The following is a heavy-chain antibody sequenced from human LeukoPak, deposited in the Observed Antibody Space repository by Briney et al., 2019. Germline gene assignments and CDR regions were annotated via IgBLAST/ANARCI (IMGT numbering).Heavy chain of an antibody. J-gene: IGHJ5*02. CDR1: GASISSGGYY. CDR3: ARGSPDPLSTVTPRWFDP. Sequence: PSQTLSLTCSVSGASISSGGYYWSWIRQQPRRGLEWIGYIYHSGTAYYHPSLRSRVSISIHTSKNQFSLKLNSMTAADTAVYFCARGSPDPLSTVTPRWFDPWGQGTLVTVSS. D-gene: IGHD4-17*01. CDR2: IYHSGTA. V-gene: IGHV4-31*03.